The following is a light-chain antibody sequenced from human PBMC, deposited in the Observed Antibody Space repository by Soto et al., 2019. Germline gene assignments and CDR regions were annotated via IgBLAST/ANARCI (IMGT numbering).Light chain of an antibody. CDR3: AAWADNLHGGV. CDR1: SSNIGSNT. CDR2: SNN. Sequence: QSVLTQPPSASGTPGQRVTISCSGSSSNIGSNTVNWYQQLPGTAPQLLIDSNNQRPSVVTDRFSGSKSCTSASLAISGLQEEEADDYYCAAWADNLHGGVFGGGTKLTVL. J-gene: IGLJ2*01. V-gene: IGLV1-44*01.